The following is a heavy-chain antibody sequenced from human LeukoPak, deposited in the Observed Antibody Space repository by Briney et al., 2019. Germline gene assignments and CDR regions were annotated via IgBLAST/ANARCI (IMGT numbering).Heavy chain of an antibody. CDR1: GFTFSDYY. Sequence: GGSLRLSCAASGFTFSDYYMSWIRQAPGKGLEWASYISSSGSTIYYADSVKGRFTISRDNAKNSLYLQMNSLRAEDTAVYYCARDTSGYGTPYYFDYWGQGTLVTVSS. CDR3: ARDTSGYGTPYYFDY. V-gene: IGHV3-11*01. D-gene: IGHD5-12*01. J-gene: IGHJ4*02. CDR2: ISSSGSTI.